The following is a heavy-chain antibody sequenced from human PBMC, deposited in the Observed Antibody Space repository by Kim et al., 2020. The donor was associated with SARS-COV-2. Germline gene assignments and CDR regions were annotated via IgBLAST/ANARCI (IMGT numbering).Heavy chain of an antibody. D-gene: IGHD1-26*01. CDR2: LSWDSHRR. Sequence: GGSLRLSCVGSGFDFDDYAMHWVRQAPGKGLEWVAGLSWDSHRRDYADSVKGRFTISRDNAKNSLYLQMNGLRAEDTGFYYCAQGGPYHPEYFHHWGQGTLVTVSP. CDR1: GFDFDDYA. CDR3: AQGGPYHPEYFHH. V-gene: IGHV3-9*01. J-gene: IGHJ1*01.